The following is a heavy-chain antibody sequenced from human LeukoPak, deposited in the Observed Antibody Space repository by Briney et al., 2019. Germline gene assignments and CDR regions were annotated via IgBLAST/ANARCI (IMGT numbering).Heavy chain of an antibody. J-gene: IGHJ4*02. Sequence: PLETLSLTCTVSGDSVSSGTYYWAWIRQPPGKGLEWIGSIYYSGSTYYNPSLKSRVTISVDTSKNQFSLKLSSVTAADTAVYYCATYRPVWGIDYWGQGTLVTVSS. CDR1: GDSVSSGTYY. D-gene: IGHD3-16*01. V-gene: IGHV4-39*01. CDR2: IYYSGST. CDR3: ATYRPVWGIDY.